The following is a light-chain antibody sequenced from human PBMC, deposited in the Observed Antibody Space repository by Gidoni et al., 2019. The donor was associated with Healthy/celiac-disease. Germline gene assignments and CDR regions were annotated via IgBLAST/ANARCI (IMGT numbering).Light chain of an antibody. CDR1: QSVSSY. J-gene: IGKJ5*01. CDR2: EAS. CDR3: QQRSNWPPA. V-gene: IGKV3-11*01. Sequence: EIVLTQSPATLSLSPGERATLSCRASQSVSSYLAWYQQNPGQAPRLLIYEASNRATGIPARFRGSGSGTDFTLTISSLEPEDFAVDYCQQRSNWPPAFGQGTRLEIK.